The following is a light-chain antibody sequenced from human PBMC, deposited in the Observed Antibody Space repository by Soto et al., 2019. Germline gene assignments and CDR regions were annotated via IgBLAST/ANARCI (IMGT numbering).Light chain of an antibody. CDR1: QSVSSKY. Sequence: DIVLTQSPGTLSLSPGERATLSCRARQSVSSKYLAWYQQKPGQPPRVLIYGTSIRATGIPERFSGGGSGTDFTLPITRLEPEDFAVYYCQQYGSSLFTFGPGTKVDFK. CDR3: QQYGSSLFT. CDR2: GTS. J-gene: IGKJ3*01. V-gene: IGKV3-20*01.